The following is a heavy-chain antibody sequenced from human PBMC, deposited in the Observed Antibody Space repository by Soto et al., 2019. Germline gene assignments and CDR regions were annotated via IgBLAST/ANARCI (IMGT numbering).Heavy chain of an antibody. Sequence: SVKVSFKASGYTFSSYAIIWVRQAPGQGLEWMGGIIPIFGTANYAQKFQGRVTITADKSTSTAYMELSSLRSEDTAVYYCASFHYDILTGYYYYYGMDVWGQGTTVTVSS. V-gene: IGHV1-69*06. CDR2: IIPIFGTA. J-gene: IGHJ6*02. CDR1: GYTFSSYA. CDR3: ASFHYDILTGYYYYYGMDV. D-gene: IGHD3-9*01.